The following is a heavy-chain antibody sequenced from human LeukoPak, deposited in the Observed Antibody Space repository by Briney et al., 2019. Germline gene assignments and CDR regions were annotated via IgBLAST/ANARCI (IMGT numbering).Heavy chain of an antibody. V-gene: IGHV4-59*01. Sequence: SETLSLTCTVSGGSISSYYWSWIRQPPGKGLEWIGYIYYSGSTNYNPSLKSRVTISVDTSKNQFSLKLSSVTAADTAVYYCARGSTYYDFWSGPLMDVWGKGTTVTVSS. J-gene: IGHJ6*04. CDR2: IYYSGST. CDR3: ARGSTYYDFWSGPLMDV. CDR1: GGSISSYY. D-gene: IGHD3-3*01.